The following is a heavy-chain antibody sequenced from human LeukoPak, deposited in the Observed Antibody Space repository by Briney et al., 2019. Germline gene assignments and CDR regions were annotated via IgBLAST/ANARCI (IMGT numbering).Heavy chain of an antibody. CDR3: ARVIAARRGDFEY. CDR1: GYSISSGYY. CDR2: IYHSGSI. Sequence: SETLSLTCTVSGYSISSGYYWGWIRQPPGKGLECIGSIYHSGSIYYNPSLISRVTISVDKSKNHFSLRLSSVTAADTAMYSCARVIAARRGDFEYLGQGTLVTVST. V-gene: IGHV4-38-2*02. J-gene: IGHJ4*02. D-gene: IGHD6-6*01.